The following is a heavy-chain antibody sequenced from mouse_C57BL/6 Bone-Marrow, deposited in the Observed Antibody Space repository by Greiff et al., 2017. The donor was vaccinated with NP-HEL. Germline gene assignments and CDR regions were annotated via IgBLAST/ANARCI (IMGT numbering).Heavy chain of an antibody. V-gene: IGHV1-55*01. CDR2: IYPGSGST. D-gene: IGHD1-1*01. CDR1: GYTFTSYW. J-gene: IGHJ2*01. Sequence: QVQLKQPGAELVKPGASVKMSCKASGYTFTSYWITWVKQRPGQGLEWIGDIYPGSGSTNYNEKFKSKATLTVDTSSSTAYMQLSSLTSEDSAVYCCARCGVVPYYFDYWGQGTTLTVSS. CDR3: ARCGVVPYYFDY.